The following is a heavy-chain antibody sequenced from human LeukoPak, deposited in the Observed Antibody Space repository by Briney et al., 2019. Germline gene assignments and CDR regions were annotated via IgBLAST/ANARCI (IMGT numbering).Heavy chain of an antibody. CDR3: ARGPVQLDRRGAYYFDY. Sequence: ASETLSLTCAVYGGSFSGYYWSWIRQPPGKGLEWIGEINHSGSTNYNPSLKSRVTISVDTSKNQFSLKLSSVTAADTAVYYCARGPVQLDRRGAYYFDYWGQGTLVTVSS. CDR2: INHSGST. CDR1: GGSFSGYY. V-gene: IGHV4-34*01. D-gene: IGHD1-1*01. J-gene: IGHJ4*02.